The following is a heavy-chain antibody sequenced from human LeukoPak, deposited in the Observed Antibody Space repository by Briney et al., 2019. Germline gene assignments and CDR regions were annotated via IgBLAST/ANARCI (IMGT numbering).Heavy chain of an antibody. V-gene: IGHV4-34*01. D-gene: IGHD2-2*01. Sequence: SETLSLTCAVYGGSFSGYQWSWIRQSPKGLEWIGEINHSEGTNYNPSLKSRVTMSVDTSKNQFSLKLDSVTAADTAVYYCARDIGYCSSTSCYEYWFDPWGQGTLVTVSS. CDR1: GGSFSGYQ. CDR3: ARDIGYCSSTSCYEYWFDP. CDR2: INHSEGT. J-gene: IGHJ5*02.